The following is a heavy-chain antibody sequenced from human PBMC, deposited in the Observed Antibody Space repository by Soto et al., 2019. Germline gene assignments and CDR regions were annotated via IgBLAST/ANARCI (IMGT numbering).Heavy chain of an antibody. D-gene: IGHD6-13*01. CDR1: GYNFNRYW. V-gene: IGHV5-51*01. Sequence: GESLKISCKGPGYNFNRYWIGWVRQMPGKGLEWMGVIYPGDSDTRYSPSLQGQVTISADKSSSAAYLQLSSLQASDTATYYCARSLVNGTYEAFDIWGQGTMVTVSS. CDR3: ARSLVNGTYEAFDI. CDR2: IYPGDSDT. J-gene: IGHJ3*02.